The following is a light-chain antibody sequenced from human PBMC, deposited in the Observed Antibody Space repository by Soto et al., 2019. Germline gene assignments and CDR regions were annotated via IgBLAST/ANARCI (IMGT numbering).Light chain of an antibody. J-gene: IGKJ5*01. Sequence: EIVLTQSPGTLSLSPGERATLSCRASQSVSSYLAWYQQKPGQAPRLLISDASNRATGIPARFSGSGSGTDFTLTISSLEPEDFAVYYCQQRSNWLITFGQGTRLEIK. CDR2: DAS. CDR1: QSVSSY. V-gene: IGKV3-11*01. CDR3: QQRSNWLIT.